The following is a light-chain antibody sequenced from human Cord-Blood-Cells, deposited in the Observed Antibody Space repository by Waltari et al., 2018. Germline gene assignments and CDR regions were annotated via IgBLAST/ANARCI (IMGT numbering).Light chain of an antibody. V-gene: IGLV3-27*01. CDR1: VLAKKY. CDR3: YSAADNNLGV. J-gene: IGLJ3*02. Sequence: SYELTQPSSVSVSPGQTARITCSGDVLAKKYARWFQQKPGQAPVLGIYKDRERPSGIPGGFSGASSGTTVTLTISGAQVEDEADYYCYSAADNNLGVFGGGTKLTVL. CDR2: KDR.